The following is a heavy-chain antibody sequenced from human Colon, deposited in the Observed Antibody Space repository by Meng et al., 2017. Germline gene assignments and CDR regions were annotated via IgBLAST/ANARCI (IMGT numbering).Heavy chain of an antibody. V-gene: IGHV3-15*01. Sequence: RVGCGGGLVKPGGSLSLCCADCGFTFTASWMTGVRRTPGRGLEWVGHIKSKNDGGTTDYAAPVKGRLTISRDDSKSTLYLQMNSLKIEDTAMYYCGTDIYDWGQGTLVTVSS. J-gene: IGHJ4*02. D-gene: IGHD2/OR15-2a*01. CDR3: GTDIYD. CDR2: IKSKNDGGTT. CDR1: GFTFTASW.